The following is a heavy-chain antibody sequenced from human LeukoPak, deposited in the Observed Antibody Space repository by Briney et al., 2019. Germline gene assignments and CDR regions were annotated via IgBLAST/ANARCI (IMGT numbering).Heavy chain of an antibody. CDR1: GGSISSYY. D-gene: IGHD2-8*01. Sequence: PETLSLTCTVSGGSISSYYWSWLRQPPGKELEWFGYIYYSGSTNYNPSLKSRVTISVDTSKNQFSLKLSSVTAADTAVYYCARSSGVNWYFDLWGRGTLVTVSS. J-gene: IGHJ2*01. CDR2: IYYSGST. CDR3: ARSSGVNWYFDL. V-gene: IGHV4-59*01.